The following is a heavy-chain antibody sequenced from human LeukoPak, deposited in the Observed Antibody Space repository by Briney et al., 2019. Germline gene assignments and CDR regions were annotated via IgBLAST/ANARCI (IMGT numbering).Heavy chain of an antibody. J-gene: IGHJ4*02. CDR3: AKRGAEVGATVAPGDY. CDR2: ISSSGSTI. V-gene: IGHV3-48*03. CDR1: GFTFSSYE. D-gene: IGHD1-26*01. Sequence: GGSLRLSCAASGFTFSSYEMNWVRQAPGKGLEWVSYISSSGSTIYYADSVKGRFTISRDNAKNSLYLQMNSLRAEDTAVYYCAKRGAEVGATVAPGDYWGQGTLVTVSS.